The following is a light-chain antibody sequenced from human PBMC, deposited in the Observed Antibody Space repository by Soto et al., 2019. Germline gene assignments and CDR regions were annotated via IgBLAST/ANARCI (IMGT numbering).Light chain of an antibody. J-gene: IGKJ1*01. V-gene: IGKV1-5*01. Sequence: DIQMTQSPSTLSASVVDRVTLTCLASQSISSWLAWYQQKPGKAPKLLIYGASSLASGVPSRFSGSGSGTEFTLTISSLQPDDFATYYCQQHNGYSERMFGQGTKVDI. CDR2: GAS. CDR1: QSISSW. CDR3: QQHNGYSERM.